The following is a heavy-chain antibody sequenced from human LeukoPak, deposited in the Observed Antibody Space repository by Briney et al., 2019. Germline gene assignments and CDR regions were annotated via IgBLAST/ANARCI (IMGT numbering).Heavy chain of an antibody. V-gene: IGHV4-59*01. CDR2: IYHSGTT. Sequence: SETLSLTCTVSSGSITSYFWSWIRQPPGKGLEWIGYIYHSGTTNYNPSLKSRVTISVDTSKDQFSLRLSSVTAADTAVYYCAQLAPYSPWYSQDWGQGTLVTVSS. J-gene: IGHJ1*01. CDR1: SGSITSYF. CDR3: AQLAPYSPWYSQD. D-gene: IGHD2-21*01.